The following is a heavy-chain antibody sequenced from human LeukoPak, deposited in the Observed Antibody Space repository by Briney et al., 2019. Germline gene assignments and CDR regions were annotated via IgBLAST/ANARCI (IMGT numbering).Heavy chain of an antibody. Sequence: GASVKVSCKASGYIFISHDINWVRRAAGQGLEWIGWMNPNSGNTGYAQKFQGRVTVTANISLNTAYMDLSSLRSEDTAVYYCARPLREGDFDFNYWGQGTQVIVSS. CDR2: MNPNSGNT. D-gene: IGHD2-21*01. V-gene: IGHV1-8*01. J-gene: IGHJ4*02. CDR3: ARPLREGDFDFNY. CDR1: GYIFISHD.